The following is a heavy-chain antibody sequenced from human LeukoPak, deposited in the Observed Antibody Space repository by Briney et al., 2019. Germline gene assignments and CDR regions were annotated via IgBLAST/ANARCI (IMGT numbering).Heavy chain of an antibody. CDR1: GFTFSDNW. J-gene: IGHJ4*02. D-gene: IGHD5-24*01. CDR3: ARVVRDGNNFVFDY. CDR2: IREDGREE. V-gene: IGHV3-7*05. Sequence: GGSLRLSCAASGFTFSDNWMTWVRQPPGKGLEWVANIREDGREEFYVDSVKGRFTISRDNAKNSLYLQMNSLRVEDTAMYYCARVVRDGNNFVFDYWGQGTLVTVSS.